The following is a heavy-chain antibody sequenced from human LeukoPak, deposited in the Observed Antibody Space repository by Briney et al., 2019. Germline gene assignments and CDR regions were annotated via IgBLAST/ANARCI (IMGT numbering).Heavy chain of an antibody. V-gene: IGHV3-30*02. D-gene: IGHD2-2*01. J-gene: IGHJ3*02. CDR3: AAIVVPAAISLDAFDI. CDR1: GLTFSIYA. Sequence: PGGSLRLSCADSGLTFSIYAMSWVRQAPGKGLEWVAFIRYDGSNKYYADSVKGRFTISRDNSKNTLYLQMNSLRAEDTAVYYCAAIVVPAAISLDAFDIWGQGTMVTVSS. CDR2: IRYDGSNK.